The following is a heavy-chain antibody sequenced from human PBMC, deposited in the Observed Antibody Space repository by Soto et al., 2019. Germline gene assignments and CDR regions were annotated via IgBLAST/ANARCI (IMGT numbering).Heavy chain of an antibody. CDR2: IYYSVTT. D-gene: IGHD3-22*01. J-gene: IGHJ4*02. Sequence: SETLSLTCTVSGGSXSSYYWSWIRQPPGKGLEWIGYIYYSVTTNYNPSLKSRVTISVDTSKNQFSLKLSSVTAADTAVYYCARGPTYYYDSSGYYLFDYWGQGTLVTVSS. V-gene: IGHV4-59*01. CDR3: ARGPTYYYDSSGYYLFDY. CDR1: GGSXSSYY.